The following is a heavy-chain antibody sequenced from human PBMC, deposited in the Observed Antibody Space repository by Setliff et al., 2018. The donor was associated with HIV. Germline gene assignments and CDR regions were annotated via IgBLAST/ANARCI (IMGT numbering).Heavy chain of an antibody. Sequence: ASVKVSCKVSGYTLTEFSMHWVRQAPGKGLEWMGRFDPEEGDTLYAQNFQGRVTMTEDPPTDTAYLGLSGLRFEDTAVYYCATLKEQWLSEGGFDYWGQGTLVTVSS. CDR1: GYTLTEFS. D-gene: IGHD6-19*01. CDR2: FDPEEGDT. CDR3: ATLKEQWLSEGGFDY. V-gene: IGHV1-24*01. J-gene: IGHJ4*02.